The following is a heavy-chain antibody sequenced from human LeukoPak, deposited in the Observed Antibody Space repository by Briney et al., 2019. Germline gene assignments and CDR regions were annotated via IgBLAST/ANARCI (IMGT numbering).Heavy chain of an antibody. D-gene: IGHD3-3*01. V-gene: IGHV3-30-3*01. J-gene: IGHJ4*02. CDR3: AGFYDFWSGYPY. CDR2: ISYDGSNK. Sequence: GGSLRLSCAASGFTFSSYAMHWVRRAPGKGLEWVAVISYDGSNKYYADSVKGRFTISRDNSKNTLYLQMNSLRAEDTAVYYCAGFYDFWSGYPYWGQGTLVTVSS. CDR1: GFTFSSYA.